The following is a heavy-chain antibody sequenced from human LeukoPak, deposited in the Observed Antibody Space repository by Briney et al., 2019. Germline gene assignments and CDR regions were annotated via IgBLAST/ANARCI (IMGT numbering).Heavy chain of an antibody. J-gene: IGHJ4*02. Sequence: GGSLRLSCAASGFTFTDFAMNWVRQAPGKGLEWVSGIGGGGTNTDYADSVKGRFTISRDNSKNTLTLQMSSLRADDTAVYFCAKDARGYHRPIDHWGRGILVTVSS. CDR2: IGGGGTNT. CDR3: AKDARGYHRPIDH. D-gene: IGHD3-22*01. CDR1: GFTFTDFA. V-gene: IGHV3-23*01.